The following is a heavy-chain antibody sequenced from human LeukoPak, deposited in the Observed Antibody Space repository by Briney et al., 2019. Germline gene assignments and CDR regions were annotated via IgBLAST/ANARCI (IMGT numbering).Heavy chain of an antibody. V-gene: IGHV4-34*01. CDR2: INHSGST. CDR1: GGSFSGYY. J-gene: IGHJ4*02. D-gene: IGHD2-15*01. CDR3: ARSYSAIDY. Sequence: SETLSLTCAVYGGSFSGYYWSWIRQPPGQGLEWIGEINHSGSTNYNPSLKSRVTISVDTSKNQFSLKLSSVTAADTAVYYCARSYSAIDYWGQGTLVTVSS.